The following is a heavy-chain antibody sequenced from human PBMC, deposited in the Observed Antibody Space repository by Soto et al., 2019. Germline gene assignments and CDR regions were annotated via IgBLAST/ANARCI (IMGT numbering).Heavy chain of an antibody. CDR2: ISWDGGST. CDR3: AKDSSVLDATGFDY. D-gene: IGHD2-2*01. Sequence: EVQLVESGGVVVQPGGSLRLSCAASGFTFDDYTMHWVRQAPGKGLEWVSLISWDGGSTYYADSVKGRFTISRDNSKNSLYLQMNSLRTEDTALYYCAKDSSVLDATGFDYWGQGTLVTVSS. CDR1: GFTFDDYT. V-gene: IGHV3-43*01. J-gene: IGHJ4*02.